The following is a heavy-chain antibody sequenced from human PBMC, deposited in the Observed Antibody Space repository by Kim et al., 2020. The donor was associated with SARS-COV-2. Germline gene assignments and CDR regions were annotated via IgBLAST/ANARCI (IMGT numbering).Heavy chain of an antibody. Sequence: ASVKVSCKASGYTFTDYGFSWVRQAPEQGLEWMGWIDSDNGNTNYAQNLQGRVTMTADTSTSTAYIELMSLRSDDTAMYYCVRGHYGKIVGEYWGQGTLVTVSS. CDR3: VRGHYGKIVGEY. CDR1: GYTFTDYG. V-gene: IGHV1-18*01. J-gene: IGHJ4*02. CDR2: IDSDNGNT. D-gene: IGHD1-26*01.